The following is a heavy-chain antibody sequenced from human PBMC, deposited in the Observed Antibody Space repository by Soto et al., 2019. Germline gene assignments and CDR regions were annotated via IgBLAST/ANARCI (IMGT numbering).Heavy chain of an antibody. J-gene: IGHJ6*02. CDR1: GGSISSSNW. V-gene: IGHV4-4*02. Sequence: QVQLQESGPGLVKPSGTLSLTCAVSGGSISSSNWWSWVRQPPGKGLEWIGEIYHSGSTNYNPSLTSRVTISVDQSKTQFSLKLSSVPAADTAVYYCARDHLPGDYYYYGMDVWGQGTTVTVSS. CDR3: ARDHLPGDYYYYGMDV. CDR2: IYHSGST.